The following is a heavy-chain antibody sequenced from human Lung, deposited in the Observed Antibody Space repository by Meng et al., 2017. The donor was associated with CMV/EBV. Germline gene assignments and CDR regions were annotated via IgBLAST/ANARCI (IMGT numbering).Heavy chain of an antibody. CDR2: ISGSTSSDT. D-gene: IGHD5-18*01. CDR1: GFTFSTYA. CDR3: ARAIRGYAYPRDAFGV. V-gene: IGHV3-23*01. Sequence: GGSXRLXCAASGFTFSTYAMNWVRQAPGKGLEWVSSISGSTSSDTHYADSVGGRFTISRDNSKNTLFLHLSSLRVEDTAIYYCARAIRGYAYPRDAFGVWXQGTXVTVAS. J-gene: IGHJ3*01.